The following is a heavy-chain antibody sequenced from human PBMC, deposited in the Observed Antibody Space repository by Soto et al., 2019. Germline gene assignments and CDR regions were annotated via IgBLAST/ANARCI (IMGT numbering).Heavy chain of an antibody. CDR3: AAAPHSSGWYRGDY. Sequence: QVQLVESGGGVVQPGRSLRLSCAASGFTFSSYAMHWVRQAPGKGLEWVAVISYDGSNKYYADSVKGRFTISRDNSKNTLYLQMNSLRAEDTAVYYCAAAPHSSGWYRGDYWGQGTLVTVSS. J-gene: IGHJ4*02. D-gene: IGHD6-19*01. CDR2: ISYDGSNK. CDR1: GFTFSSYA. V-gene: IGHV3-30-3*01.